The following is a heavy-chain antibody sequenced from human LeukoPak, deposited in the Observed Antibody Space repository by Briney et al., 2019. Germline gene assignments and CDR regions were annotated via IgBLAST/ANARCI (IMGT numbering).Heavy chain of an antibody. J-gene: IGHJ4*02. CDR2: IKPDGNDR. CDR1: GFIFSNYW. Sequence: GGSLRLSCAASGFIFSNYWMTWVRQAPGKGLEWVANIKPDGNDRNYADSVKGRFTISRDNAKNSLYLQMNSLRIEDTAVYYCARERYSSSSYFDYWGQGSLVTVSS. D-gene: IGHD6-19*01. V-gene: IGHV3-7*01. CDR3: ARERYSSSSYFDY.